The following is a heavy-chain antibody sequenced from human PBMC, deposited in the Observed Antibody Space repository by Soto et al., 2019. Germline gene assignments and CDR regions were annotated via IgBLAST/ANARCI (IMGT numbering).Heavy chain of an antibody. V-gene: IGHV4-39*01. J-gene: IGHJ4*02. CDR2: IFYSGGT. D-gene: IGHD4-17*01. CDR1: GDSISTSNYY. CDR3: ARRGGGDYLFDS. Sequence: QLLLQESGPGLVKPSETLSLTCTVSGDSISTSNYYWGWIRQPPGEGLEWIGHIFYSGGTYYNPSLKSRVTISVDTSKNQFSLKLNSITAADTAVYFCARRGGGDYLFDSWGQGMLVTVPS.